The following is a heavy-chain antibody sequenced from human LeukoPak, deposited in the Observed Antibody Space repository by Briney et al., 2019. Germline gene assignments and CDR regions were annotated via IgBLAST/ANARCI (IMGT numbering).Heavy chain of an antibody. CDR1: GFTFSSYA. D-gene: IGHD6-13*01. V-gene: IGHV3-30-3*01. CDR2: ISYDGSNK. CDR3: AKDLYSSSSDAFDI. J-gene: IGHJ3*02. Sequence: GGSLRLSCAASGFTFSSYAMHWVRQAPGKGLEWVAVISYDGSNKYYADSVKGRFTISRDNSKNTLYLQMNSLRAEDTAVYYCAKDLYSSSSDAFDIWGQGTMVTVSS.